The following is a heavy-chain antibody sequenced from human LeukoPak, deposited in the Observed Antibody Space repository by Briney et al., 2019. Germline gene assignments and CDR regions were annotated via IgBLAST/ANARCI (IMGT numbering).Heavy chain of an antibody. CDR3: AREYNGGNVDF. D-gene: IGHD4-23*01. CDR1: GFTFSSYW. J-gene: IGHJ4*02. Sequence: QTGGSLRLSCAASGFTFSSYWMSWVRQAPGKGLEWVSVVYSGGTYYADSVKGRFTISRDDSRNMLFLQMNSLRVEDTAVYYCAREYNGGNVDFWGQGTLVTVSS. CDR2: VYSGGT. V-gene: IGHV3-66*01.